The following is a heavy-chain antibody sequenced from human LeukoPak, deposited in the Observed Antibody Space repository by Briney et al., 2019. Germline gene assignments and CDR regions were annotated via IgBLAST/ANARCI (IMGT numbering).Heavy chain of an antibody. Sequence: GASVKVSCKASGYTFTSYYIHLVRQAPGQGFEWMAIINPSDGSTTNSQKFQGRVTMTRDTSTSTVYMELSGLRSEDTALYYCARDSYYSSSSLGFDYWGQGTLVTVSS. V-gene: IGHV1-46*01. D-gene: IGHD6-6*01. J-gene: IGHJ4*02. CDR2: INPSDGST. CDR3: ARDSYYSSSSLGFDY. CDR1: GYTFTSYY.